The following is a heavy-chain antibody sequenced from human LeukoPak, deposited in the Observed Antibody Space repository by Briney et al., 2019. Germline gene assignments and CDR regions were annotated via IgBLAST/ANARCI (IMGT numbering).Heavy chain of an antibody. CDR2: MYYSGST. D-gene: IGHD4-17*01. V-gene: IGHV4-59*01. Sequence: PSETLSLTCTVSGASITSNFWSWVRQPPGEGLEWIGYMYYSGSTKYNPSLKSRVTISVDTSKNQFSLKLTSVTAADTAVYYCGGGGGMTAVHGDLDYWGQGTLVTVSS. CDR3: GGGGGMTAVHGDLDY. J-gene: IGHJ4*02. CDR1: GASITSNF.